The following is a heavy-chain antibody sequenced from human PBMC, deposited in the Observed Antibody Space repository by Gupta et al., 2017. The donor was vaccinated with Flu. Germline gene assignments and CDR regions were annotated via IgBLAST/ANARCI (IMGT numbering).Heavy chain of an antibody. D-gene: IGHD2-2*01. CDR1: GGTFSSYT. J-gene: IGHJ6*02. CDR3: XSSYCSSTXCYQVYYYYGMDV. CDR2: IIPILGIA. V-gene: IGHV1-69*02. Sequence: QVQLVQSGAEVKKPGSSVKVSCKASGGTFSSYTISWVRQAPGQGLEWMGRIIPILGIANYAQKFQGRVTITADKSTSTAYMELSSLRSEDTAVYYCXSSYCSSTXCYQVYYYYGMDVWGQGTTVTVSS.